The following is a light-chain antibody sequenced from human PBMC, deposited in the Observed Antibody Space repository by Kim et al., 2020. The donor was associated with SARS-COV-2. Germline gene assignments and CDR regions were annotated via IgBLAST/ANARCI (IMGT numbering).Light chain of an antibody. Sequence: ETVLTQSPSTLSLSPGDSATLSCRASQDISNHLGWYQQRPGQTPRLLIFHASKRATDIPARFSGNGSGTDFTLTITSLEPEDFAVYYCQQRTNWPPYTFGQGTKLEIK. J-gene: IGKJ2*01. CDR1: QDISNH. CDR2: HAS. CDR3: QQRTNWPPYT. V-gene: IGKV3-11*01.